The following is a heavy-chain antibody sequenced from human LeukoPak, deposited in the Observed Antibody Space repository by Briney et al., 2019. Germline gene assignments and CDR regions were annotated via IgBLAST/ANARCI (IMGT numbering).Heavy chain of an antibody. Sequence: ASVKVSCKASGYTFTSYDINWVRQATGQGLEWMGWMNPNSGNTDYAQKFQGRVTMTRDTSISTAYMELSRLRSDDTAVYYCARVGYSGYDLDYWGQGTLVTVSS. D-gene: IGHD5-12*01. CDR3: ARVGYSGYDLDY. CDR2: MNPNSGNT. CDR1: GYTFTSYD. V-gene: IGHV1-8*01. J-gene: IGHJ4*02.